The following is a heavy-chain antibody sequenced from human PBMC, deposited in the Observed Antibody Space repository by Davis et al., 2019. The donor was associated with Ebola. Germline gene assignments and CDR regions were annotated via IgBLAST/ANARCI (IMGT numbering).Heavy chain of an antibody. Sequence: PSETLSLTYTVSGGSISSYYWSWIRQPPGKGLEWIGYIYYSGSTNYNPSLKSRVTISVDTSKNQFSLKLSSVTAADTAVYYCARLVLGGYSSSWYMVNDYWGQGTLVTVSS. CDR3: ARLVLGGYSSSWYMVNDY. V-gene: IGHV4-59*08. J-gene: IGHJ4*02. CDR2: IYYSGST. CDR1: GGSISSYY. D-gene: IGHD6-13*01.